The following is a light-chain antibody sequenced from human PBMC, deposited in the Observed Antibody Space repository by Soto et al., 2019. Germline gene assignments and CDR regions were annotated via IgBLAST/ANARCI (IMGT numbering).Light chain of an antibody. V-gene: IGKV1-39*01. CDR1: QTISTH. J-gene: IGKJ2*01. CDR2: AAS. Sequence: DIQMTQSTSSLSASVGDRVTITCRASQTISTHLNWYQQKPGKAPKLLIYAASTLQSGVPSRFSGSGSGTDFTLTISSLQPEDFATYYCQQSLTIPYTFGQGTKLEIK. CDR3: QQSLTIPYT.